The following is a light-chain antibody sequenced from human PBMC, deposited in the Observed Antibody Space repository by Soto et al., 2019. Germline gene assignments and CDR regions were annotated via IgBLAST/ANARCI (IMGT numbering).Light chain of an antibody. CDR3: QHDNNWPSFT. Sequence: EIVMTQSPATLSVSPGEGATLSCRASQSVSNNLAWYQQQPGQPPRLLIDGASTRAFGIPARVSGSGSGTDFSLTISSLQSEDFAVYYCQHDNNWPSFTFGPGTRVDI. J-gene: IGKJ3*01. CDR2: GAS. V-gene: IGKV3-15*01. CDR1: QSVSNN.